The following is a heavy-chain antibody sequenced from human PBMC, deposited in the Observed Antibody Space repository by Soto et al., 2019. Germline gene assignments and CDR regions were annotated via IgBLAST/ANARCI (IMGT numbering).Heavy chain of an antibody. J-gene: IGHJ3*02. Sequence: ASVKVSCKASGYTFTSYGISWVRQAPGQGLEWMGWIRAYNGNTNYAQKLQGRVTMTTDTSTSTDYIELRSLRSDDTAVYYCAREGYSSSLEAFDIWGQGTLVTVSS. D-gene: IGHD6-13*01. CDR2: IRAYNGNT. V-gene: IGHV1-18*01. CDR1: GYTFTSYG. CDR3: AREGYSSSLEAFDI.